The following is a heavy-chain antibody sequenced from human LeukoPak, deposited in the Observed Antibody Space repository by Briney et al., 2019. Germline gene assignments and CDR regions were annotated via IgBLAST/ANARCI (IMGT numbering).Heavy chain of an antibody. V-gene: IGHV3-30*18. D-gene: IGHD5-12*01. J-gene: IGHJ6*02. Sequence: GGSLRLSCAASGFTFSSYGMHWVRQAPGKGLERVAVISYDGSNKYYADSVKGRFTISRDNSKITLYLQMNSLRAEDTAVYYCAKLGRDGYDFRYYYYGMDVWGQGTTVTVSS. CDR3: AKLGRDGYDFRYYYYGMDV. CDR2: ISYDGSNK. CDR1: GFTFSSYG.